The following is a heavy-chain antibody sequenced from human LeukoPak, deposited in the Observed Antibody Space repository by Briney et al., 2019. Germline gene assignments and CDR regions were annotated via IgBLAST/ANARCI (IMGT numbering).Heavy chain of an antibody. Sequence: GESLKISCKGSAYSFTSYWIGWVRQMPGKGLEWMGIIYPGDSDTRYSPSFQGQVTISADKSISTAYLQWSSLKASDTAMYYCARRQTPDYGDPWGAFDIWGQGTMVTVS. J-gene: IGHJ3*02. CDR2: IYPGDSDT. CDR1: AYSFTSYW. CDR3: ARRQTPDYGDPWGAFDI. D-gene: IGHD4-17*01. V-gene: IGHV5-51*01.